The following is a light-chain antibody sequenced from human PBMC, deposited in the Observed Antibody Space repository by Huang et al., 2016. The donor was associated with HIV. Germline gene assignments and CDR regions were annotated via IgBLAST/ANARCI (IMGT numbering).Light chain of an antibody. Sequence: EIVLTQSPATLSLSPGERANLSCRASQSVSNYLAWYQQKPGQAPRLLIYDASNRATGIPARFSGSGSGTDFTLTISSLEPEDFAVYYCQQRRNWPLLTFGGGTKVEIK. V-gene: IGKV3-11*01. CDR2: DAS. J-gene: IGKJ4*01. CDR3: QQRRNWPLLT. CDR1: QSVSNY.